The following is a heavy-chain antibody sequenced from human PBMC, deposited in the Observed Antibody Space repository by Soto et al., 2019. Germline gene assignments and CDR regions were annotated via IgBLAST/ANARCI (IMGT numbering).Heavy chain of an antibody. CDR2: IDPTDSFT. CDR1: GYKFTTFW. V-gene: IGHV5-10-1*01. Sequence: GESLKISCKASGYKFTTFWLNWVRQTPGKGLEWLGRIDPTDSFTNYSPPFEGHVTISVDRSISTAYLQWNSLQASDTAIYYCARPASGGSRDAFDVWGQGTTLTVSS. D-gene: IGHD2-15*01. J-gene: IGHJ3*01. CDR3: ARPASGGSRDAFDV.